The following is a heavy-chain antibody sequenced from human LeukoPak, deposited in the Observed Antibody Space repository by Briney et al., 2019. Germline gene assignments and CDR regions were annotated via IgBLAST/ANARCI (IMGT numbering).Heavy chain of an antibody. V-gene: IGHV3-30*02. CDR1: GFTFSSYG. J-gene: IGHJ6*03. CDR3: XXXCSSGGYYYYYYMDV. D-gene: IGHD2-15*01. CDR2: IRYDGSNK. Sequence: GGSLRLSCAASGFTFSSYGMHWVRQAPGKGLEWVAFIRYDGSNKYYADSVKGRFTISRDNSKNTLYLQMNSLRAEDTAVYYCXXXCSSGGYYYYYYMDVWGKGTTVTASS.